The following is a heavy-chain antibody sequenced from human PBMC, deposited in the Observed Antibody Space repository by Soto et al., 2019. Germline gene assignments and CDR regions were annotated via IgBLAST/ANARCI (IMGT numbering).Heavy chain of an antibody. V-gene: IGHV3-15*07. J-gene: IGHJ4*02. CDR1: GVTFNDAW. CDR2: IKSNTDGGTT. D-gene: IGHD3-10*01. CDR3: ATRNPPYFYGLFDY. Sequence: PGGSLRLSCSASGVTFNDAWMNWARQAQGKGLEWVGRIKSNTDGGTTDYGAPVKGRFIISRDDSENTVYLQMNSLKIEDTAVYYCATRNPPYFYGLFDYWGQGSLVTVSS.